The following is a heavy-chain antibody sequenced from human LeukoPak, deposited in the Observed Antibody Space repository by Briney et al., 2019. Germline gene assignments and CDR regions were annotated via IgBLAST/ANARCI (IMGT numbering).Heavy chain of an antibody. V-gene: IGHV1-18*01. CDR2: ISAYNGNT. J-gene: IGHJ4*02. CDR3: ARDQTQWLVPYYFDY. Sequence: GASVKVSCKASGYTFTSYGISWVRQAPGQGLEWMGWISAYNGNTNYAQKLQGRVTMTTDTSTSTAYMELRSLRSDDTAVYYCARDQTQWLVPYYFDYWGQGTLVTVSS. CDR1: GYTFTSYG. D-gene: IGHD6-19*01.